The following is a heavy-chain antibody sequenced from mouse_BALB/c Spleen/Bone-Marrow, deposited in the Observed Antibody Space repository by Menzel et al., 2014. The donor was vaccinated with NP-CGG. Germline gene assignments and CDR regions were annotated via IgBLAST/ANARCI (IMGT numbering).Heavy chain of an antibody. CDR1: GFSLTSYG. J-gene: IGHJ4*01. D-gene: IGHD1-1*01. V-gene: IGHV2-9*02. CDR2: IWAGGST. Sequence: VQLQQSGPSLVEPSQTLSLTCTVSGFSLTSYGLHWVRQPPGKGLEWLGVIWAGGSTNYNPALMSRLSISKDNSKSQVYLKMNRNQTDDAATYYYARGLLGCFSIDYWGQGTTITVSS. CDR3: ARGLLGCFSIDY.